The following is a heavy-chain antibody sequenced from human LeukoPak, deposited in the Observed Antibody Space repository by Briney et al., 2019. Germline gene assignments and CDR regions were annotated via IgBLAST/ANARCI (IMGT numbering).Heavy chain of an antibody. CDR2: IYSGGST. CDR1: GFTVSSNY. V-gene: IGHV3-66*01. D-gene: IGHD3-22*01. J-gene: IGHJ6*02. Sequence: GGSLRLSCAASGFTVSSNYMSWVRQAPGKGLEWVSVIYSGGSTYYADSVKGRFTISRDNSKNTLYLQMNSLRAEDTAVYYCARVSTDSSGYYYLYYYYGMDVWGQGTTVTVSS. CDR3: ARVSTDSSGYYYLYYYYGMDV.